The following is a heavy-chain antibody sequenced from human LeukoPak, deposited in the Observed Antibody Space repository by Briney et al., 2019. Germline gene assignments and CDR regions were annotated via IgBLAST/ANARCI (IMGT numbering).Heavy chain of an antibody. CDR3: ARRAGAYSHPYDY. Sequence: PGGSLRLSCEDSGFTFRSYEMNWVRQAPGKGLEWIAYLSSSGSAFSYADSVKGRFTIARDNAKNSVYLEMNSLRAEDTAVYYCARRAGAYSHPYDYWGQGTLVTVSS. V-gene: IGHV3-48*03. CDR2: LSSSGSAF. J-gene: IGHJ4*02. CDR1: GFTFRSYE. D-gene: IGHD4/OR15-4a*01.